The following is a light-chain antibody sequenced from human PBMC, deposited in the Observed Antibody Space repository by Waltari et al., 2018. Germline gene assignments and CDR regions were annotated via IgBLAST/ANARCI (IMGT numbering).Light chain of an antibody. Sequence: QSALTQPASVSGSPGQSITISCTGTSSYVGGYNYVSWYQQHPGKAPNRMIYDVTKRPSGVSNRFSGSKSGNTASLTISGLQAEDEGDYYCCSYAGSSTFAFGGGTKLTVL. J-gene: IGLJ2*01. CDR3: CSYAGSSTFA. CDR2: DVT. CDR1: SSYVGGYNY. V-gene: IGLV2-23*02.